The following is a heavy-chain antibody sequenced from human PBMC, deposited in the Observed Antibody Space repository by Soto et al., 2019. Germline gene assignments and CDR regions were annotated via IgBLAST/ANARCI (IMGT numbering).Heavy chain of an antibody. Sequence: SVKVSCKASGGTFSSYAISWVRQAPGQGLEWMGGIIPIFGTANYAQKFQGRVTITADESTSTAYMELSSLRSEDTAVYYCATVRGDTAMVPIDYWGQGTLVTVSS. V-gene: IGHV1-69*13. CDR2: IIPIFGTA. D-gene: IGHD5-18*01. CDR3: ATVRGDTAMVPIDY. CDR1: GGTFSSYA. J-gene: IGHJ4*02.